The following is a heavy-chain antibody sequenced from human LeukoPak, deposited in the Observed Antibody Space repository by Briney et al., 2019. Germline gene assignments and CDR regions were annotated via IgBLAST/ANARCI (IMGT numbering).Heavy chain of an antibody. CDR2: IYYSGST. D-gene: IGHD6-6*01. CDR3: ARDGKAARPNYYYYYMDV. V-gene: IGHV4-59*01. CDR1: GGSISSYY. J-gene: IGHJ6*03. Sequence: SETLSLTCTVSGGSISSYYWSWIRQPPGKGLEWIGYIYYSGSTNYNPSLKSRVTISVDTSKNQFSLKLSSVTAADTAVYYCARDGKAARPNYYYYYMDVWGKGTTVTVSS.